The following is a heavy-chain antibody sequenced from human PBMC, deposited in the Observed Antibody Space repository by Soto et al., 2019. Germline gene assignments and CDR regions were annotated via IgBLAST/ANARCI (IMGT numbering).Heavy chain of an antibody. J-gene: IGHJ6*03. CDR2: IYYSGST. CDR1: GGSISTYY. CDR3: ARTVRPSSSAGPAVWYYYYYMDV. Sequence: SETLSLTCTVSGGSISTYYWSWIRQPPGKGLEWIGYIYYSGSTNYNPSLKSRVTISVDTSKNQFSLKLSSVTAADTAVYYCARTVRPSSSAGPAVWYYYYYMDVWGKGTTVTVSS. V-gene: IGHV4-59*01. D-gene: IGHD6-6*01.